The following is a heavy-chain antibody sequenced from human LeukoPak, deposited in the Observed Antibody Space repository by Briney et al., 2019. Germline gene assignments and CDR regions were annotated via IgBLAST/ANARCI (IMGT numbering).Heavy chain of an antibody. J-gene: IGHJ4*02. Sequence: SETLSLTCSVSGGSITSGYYYWRWLRQSPEKGLEWIGRMYRTGTTNYNPSLKSRVTMSRDTSKNQFSLNLSSVTAADTAVYYCARDLTGAFDYWGQGTLVTVSS. CDR2: MYRTGTT. V-gene: IGHV4-61*02. D-gene: IGHD3-9*01. CDR1: GGSITSGYYY. CDR3: ARDLTGAFDY.